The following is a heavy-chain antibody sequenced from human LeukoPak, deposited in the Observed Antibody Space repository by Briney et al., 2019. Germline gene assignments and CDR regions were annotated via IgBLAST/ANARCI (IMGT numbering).Heavy chain of an antibody. J-gene: IGHJ4*02. CDR1: GFTFSSYA. V-gene: IGHV3-30-3*01. Sequence: HPGGSLRLSCAASGFTFSSYAMHWVRQAPGKGLEWVAVISYDGSNKYYADSVKGRFTISRDNSKNTLYLQMNSLRAEDTAVYYCAKDLWRFGESHRYSFDYWGQGTLVTVSS. CDR3: AKDLWRFGESHRYSFDY. CDR2: ISYDGSNK. D-gene: IGHD3-10*01.